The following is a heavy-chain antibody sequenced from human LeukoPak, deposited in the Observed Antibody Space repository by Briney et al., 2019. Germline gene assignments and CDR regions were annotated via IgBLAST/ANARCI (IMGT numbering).Heavy chain of an antibody. CDR1: GFTFSSYG. V-gene: IGHV3-30*02. J-gene: IGHJ4*02. D-gene: IGHD3-22*01. CDR3: ARVEGSYYDSSGYFDY. CDR2: IRYDGSNK. Sequence: PGGSLRLSCAASGFTFSSYGMHWVRQAPGKGLEWVAFIRYDGSNKYYADSVKGRFTISRDNSKNTLYLQMNSLRAEDTAVYYCARVEGSYYDSSGYFDYWGQGTLVTVSS.